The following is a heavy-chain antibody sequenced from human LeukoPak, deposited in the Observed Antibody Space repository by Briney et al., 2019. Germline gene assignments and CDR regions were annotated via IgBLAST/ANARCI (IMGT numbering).Heavy chain of an antibody. V-gene: IGHV4-59*01. CDR3: ARDAGSGAWFDP. J-gene: IGHJ5*02. D-gene: IGHD6-19*01. CDR1: GGSISSYY. Sequence: PSETLSLTCTVSGGSISSYYWSWIRQPPGKGLEWIGYIYYSGSTNYNPSLKSRVTISVDTSKNQFSLKLSSVTAADTVVYYCARDAGSGAWFDPWGQGTLVTVSS. CDR2: IYYSGST.